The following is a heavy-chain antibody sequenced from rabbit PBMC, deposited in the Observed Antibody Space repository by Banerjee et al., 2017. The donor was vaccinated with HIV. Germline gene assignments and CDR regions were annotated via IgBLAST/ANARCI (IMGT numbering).Heavy chain of an antibody. CDR3: ARDLAGVIGWNFNL. D-gene: IGHD4-1*01. CDR2: IYAGSSDTA. J-gene: IGHJ4*01. CDR1: GIDFSNRYH. Sequence: QSVEESGGRLVQPGGSLTLSCKASGIDFSNRYHMCWVRQAPGKGLEWIACIYAGSSDTAYYASWAKGRLTISKTSWTTVTLQMTSLTAADTATYFCARDLAGVIGWNFNLWGQGTLVTVS. V-gene: IGHV1S40*01.